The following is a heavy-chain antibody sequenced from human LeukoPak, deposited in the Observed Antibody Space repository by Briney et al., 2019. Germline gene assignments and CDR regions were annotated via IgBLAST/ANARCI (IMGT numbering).Heavy chain of an antibody. CDR3: ARDRGSSANRYPPHY. Sequence: GGSLRLSCAASGFTFSSYAMHWVRQAPGKGLEWVAVISFDGSKKYYADSVKGRFTISRDNSNSTLYLQMNSLTGEDTAVYYCARDRGSSANRYPPHYWGQGTLVTVSS. CDR1: GFTFSSYA. D-gene: IGHD2-2*01. CDR2: ISFDGSKK. V-gene: IGHV3-30-3*01. J-gene: IGHJ4*02.